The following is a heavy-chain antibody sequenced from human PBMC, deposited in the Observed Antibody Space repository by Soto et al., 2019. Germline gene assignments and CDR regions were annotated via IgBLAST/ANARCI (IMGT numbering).Heavy chain of an antibody. J-gene: IGHJ4*02. CDR3: QKDKYYH. CDR2: ISGSDGST. CDR1: GFTLSNYG. D-gene: IGHD3-3*02. V-gene: IGHV3-23*01. Sequence: EVQRLDSGGGLVQPGGSLRLSCAASGFTLSNYGMNWVRQAPGKGLEWVTGISGSDGSTYYAESVNDRFTISRNSSKNTLYLQMNNLRDKDTTVYYCQKDKYYHWGQGTLVTVSS.